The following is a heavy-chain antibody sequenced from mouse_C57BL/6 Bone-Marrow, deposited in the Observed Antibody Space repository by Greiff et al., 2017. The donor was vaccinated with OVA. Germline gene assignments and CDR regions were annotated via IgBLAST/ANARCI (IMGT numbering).Heavy chain of an antibody. J-gene: IGHJ4*01. V-gene: IGHV5-6*01. CDR1: GFTFSSYG. CDR2: ISSGGSYT. Sequence: EVHLVESGGDLVKPGGSLKLSCAASGFTFSSYGMSWVRQTPDKRLEWVANISSGGSYTYYPDSVKGRFTISRDNAKNSLYLQMSILKSEDTAMYYCAYLLHFSAMDYWGRGTSVTVSS. CDR3: AYLLHFSAMDY.